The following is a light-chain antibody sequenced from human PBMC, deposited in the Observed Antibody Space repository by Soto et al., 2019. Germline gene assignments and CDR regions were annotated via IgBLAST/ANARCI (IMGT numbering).Light chain of an antibody. J-gene: IGLJ1*01. Sequence: QSALTQPASVSGSPGQSITTSCTGTSSDVGSYNLVSWYQQHPGKAPKLMIYEGSKRPSGVSNRFSGSKSGNTASLTISGLQAEDEADYYCCSYAGSSIPYVVGTGTKVTV. CDR2: EGS. CDR1: SSDVGSYNL. CDR3: CSYAGSSIPYV. V-gene: IGLV2-23*01.